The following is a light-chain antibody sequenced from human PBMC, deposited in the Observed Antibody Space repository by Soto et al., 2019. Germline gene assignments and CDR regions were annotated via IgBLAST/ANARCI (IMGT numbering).Light chain of an antibody. Sequence: QSALTQPPSVSAAPGQKVTISCSGSSSNIGNNYVSWYQQLPGTAPKLLIYDNNKRPSGIPDRFSGSKPGTSATLGITGLQTGDEADYYCGTWDSSLSGVFGTGTKVTVL. J-gene: IGLJ1*01. CDR1: SSNIGNNY. CDR2: DNN. V-gene: IGLV1-51*01. CDR3: GTWDSSLSGV.